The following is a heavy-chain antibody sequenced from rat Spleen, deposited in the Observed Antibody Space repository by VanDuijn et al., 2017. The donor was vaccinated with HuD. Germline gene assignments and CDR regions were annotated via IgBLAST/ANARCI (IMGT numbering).Heavy chain of an antibody. CDR1: GFTFSDYY. J-gene: IGHJ3*01. CDR3: ATRKANWFPY. CDR2: ISYDGSRT. Sequence: EVQLVESGGGLVQPGRSLKLSCAASGFTFSDYYMAWVRQAPKKGLEWVATISYDGSRTYYRDSVKGRFTISRDHAKSTLYLQMDSLRSEDTATYYCATRKANWFPYCGQGTLVTVSS. V-gene: IGHV5S10*01.